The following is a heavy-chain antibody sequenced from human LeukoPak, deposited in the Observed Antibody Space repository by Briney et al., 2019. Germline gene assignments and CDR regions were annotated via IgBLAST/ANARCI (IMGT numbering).Heavy chain of an antibody. Sequence: GASVKVSCKVSGYTLTELSIHWVRQAPGKGLEWMGGFDPEDGETIYAQKFQGRVTMTTDTSTATAYMELRSLRSDDTAVYYCARAGAVVDNWFGPWGQGTLVTVSS. V-gene: IGHV1-24*01. CDR2: FDPEDGET. CDR1: GYTLTELS. J-gene: IGHJ5*02. D-gene: IGHD2-15*01. CDR3: ARAGAVVDNWFGP.